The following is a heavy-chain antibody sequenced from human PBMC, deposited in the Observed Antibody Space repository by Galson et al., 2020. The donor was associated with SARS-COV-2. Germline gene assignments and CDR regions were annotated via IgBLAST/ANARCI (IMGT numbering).Heavy chain of an antibody. V-gene: IGHV4-31*03. CDR3: ARVMGYDILTGYYFDY. Sequence: SETLSLTCTASGGSISSGGYYWSWIRQHPGKGLEWIGYIYYSGSTYYNPSLKSRVTISVDTSKNQFSLKLSSVTAADTAVYYCARVMGYDILTGYYFDYWGQGTLVTVSS. D-gene: IGHD3-9*01. J-gene: IGHJ4*02. CDR1: GGSISSGGYY. CDR2: IYYSGST.